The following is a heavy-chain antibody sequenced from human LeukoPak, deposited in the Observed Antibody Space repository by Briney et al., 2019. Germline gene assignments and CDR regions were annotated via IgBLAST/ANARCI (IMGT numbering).Heavy chain of an antibody. CDR3: KSGGAAPGSFDY. CDR1: GFTFTSYW. CDR2: IKHDGSEQ. D-gene: IGHD6-13*01. J-gene: IGHJ4*02. Sequence: GGSLRLSCAASGFTFTSYWMSWMRQAPGKGLQWVANIKHDGSEQYYVDSVKGRFTISRDNAKNSLYLQMNSLGVEDTAVYYCKSGGAAPGSFDYWGQGALVTVSS. V-gene: IGHV3-7*01.